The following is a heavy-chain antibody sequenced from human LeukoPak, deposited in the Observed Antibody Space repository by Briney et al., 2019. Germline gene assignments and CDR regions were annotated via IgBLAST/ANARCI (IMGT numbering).Heavy chain of an antibody. J-gene: IGHJ4*01. CDR2: ISSSSSTI. V-gene: IGHV3-48*01. Sequence: PGGSLRLSCAASGFTFSTYSMNWVRQAPGKGLEWVSYISSSSSTIYYADSVKGRFTISRDNAKNSLYLQMNSLRAEDTAVYYCAKDRRGYCSGGSCWSIDYWGQGTLVTVSS. CDR3: AKDRRGYCSGGSCWSIDY. CDR1: GFTFSTYS. D-gene: IGHD2-15*01.